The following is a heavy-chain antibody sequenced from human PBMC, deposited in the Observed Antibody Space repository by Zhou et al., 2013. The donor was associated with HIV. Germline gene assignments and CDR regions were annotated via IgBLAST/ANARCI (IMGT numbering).Heavy chain of an antibody. Sequence: QVQLVQSGAEVKKPGASVKVSCKASGYTFTGYYMHWVRQAPGQGLEWMGWINPKSGGTNYAQKFQGRVTMTRDTSISTAYMELSRLRSDDTAVYYCAREGPAAGTLEYFQHWGQGTLVTVSS. V-gene: IGHV1-2*02. D-gene: IGHD6-13*01. J-gene: IGHJ1*01. CDR3: AREGPAAGTLEYFQH. CDR2: INPKSGGT. CDR1: GYTFTGYY.